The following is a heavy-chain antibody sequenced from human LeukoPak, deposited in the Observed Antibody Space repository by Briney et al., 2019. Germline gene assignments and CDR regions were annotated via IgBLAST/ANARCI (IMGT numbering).Heavy chain of an antibody. CDR3: ARYGSGSYSFGMDV. CDR1: GGSISSYY. D-gene: IGHD3-10*01. J-gene: IGHJ6*02. Sequence: SETVSLTCTVSGGSISSYYWSWIRQPPGKGLEWIGYIYYSGSTNYNPSLNSRVTISVDTSKNQFSLQLSSVTAADTAVYYCARYGSGSYSFGMDVWGQGPTVTGPS. CDR2: IYYSGST. V-gene: IGHV4-59*08.